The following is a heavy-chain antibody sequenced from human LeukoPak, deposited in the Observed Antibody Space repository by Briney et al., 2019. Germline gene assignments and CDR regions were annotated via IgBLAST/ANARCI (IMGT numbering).Heavy chain of an antibody. V-gene: IGHV3-48*01. CDR2: ISSSSSTI. J-gene: IGHJ4*02. CDR1: GFTFSSYS. D-gene: IGHD5-24*01. Sequence: GGSLRLSCAASGFTFSSYSMNWVRQAPGKGLEWVSYISSSSSTIYYADSVKGRFTISRDNAKNSLYLQMNSLRAEDTAVYYCARGELEMATPAGYWGQGTLVTVSS. CDR3: ARGELEMATPAGY.